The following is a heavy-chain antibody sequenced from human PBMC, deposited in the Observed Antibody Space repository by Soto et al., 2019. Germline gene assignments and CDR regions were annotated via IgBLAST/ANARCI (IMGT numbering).Heavy chain of an antibody. CDR2: IGSSSSPI. Sequence: VQLVESGGGLVQPGGSLRLSCAASGFTFSAYSINWVRRAPGEGLAWISYIGSSSSPIYYADSVKGRFTISRDNGKNSVYLQMNGLRDEDTAVYYCARSRRAVVTVYTDLYDMDVWGEGTTVTVSS. D-gene: IGHD2-21*02. CDR3: ARSRRAVVTVYTDLYDMDV. J-gene: IGHJ6*04. CDR1: GFTFSAYS. V-gene: IGHV3-48*02.